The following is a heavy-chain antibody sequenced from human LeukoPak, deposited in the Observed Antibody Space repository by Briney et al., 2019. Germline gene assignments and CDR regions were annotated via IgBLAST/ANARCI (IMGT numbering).Heavy chain of an antibody. V-gene: IGHV4-59*12. D-gene: IGHD3-10*01. CDR1: GGSISSYY. CDR3: ARDGGDYYGSGNFDY. J-gene: IGHJ4*02. CDR2: IYYTGST. Sequence: SETLSLTCAVSGGSISSYYWSWIRQPPGKGLEWIGYIYYTGSTNYNPSLKSRVTISVDTSKNQFSLKLSSVTAADTAVYYCARDGGDYYGSGNFDYWGQGTLVTVSS.